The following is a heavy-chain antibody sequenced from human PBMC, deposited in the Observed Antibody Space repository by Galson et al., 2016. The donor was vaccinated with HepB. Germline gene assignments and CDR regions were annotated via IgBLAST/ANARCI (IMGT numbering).Heavy chain of an antibody. J-gene: IGHJ4*02. Sequence: SLRLSCAASGFTFSNYVMHWVRQAPGKGLQWVAIISYDGSNKYYADSVKGRSTISRDNSKNTLSLQINSLRAEDTAVYYCARVFVIGSRGGFGVDYYFDYWGRGTLVTVSS. CDR1: GFTFSNYV. D-gene: IGHD3-3*01. CDR2: ISYDGSNK. V-gene: IGHV3-30*04. CDR3: ARVFVIGSRGGFGVDYYFDY.